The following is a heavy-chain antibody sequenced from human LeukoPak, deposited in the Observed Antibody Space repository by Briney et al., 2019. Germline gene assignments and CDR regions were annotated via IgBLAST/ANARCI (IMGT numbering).Heavy chain of an antibody. CDR3: ARDRAIFGVVTAEDYCYYYGMDV. V-gene: IGHV1-2*04. CDR1: GYTFTGYY. CDR2: INPNSGGT. J-gene: IGHJ6*02. Sequence: EASVKVSCKASGYTFTGYYMHWVRQAPGQGLEWMGWINPNSGGTNYAQKFQGWVTMTRDTSISTAYMELSRLRSDDTAVYYCARDRAIFGVVTAEDYCYYYGMDVWGQGTTVTVSS. D-gene: IGHD3-3*01.